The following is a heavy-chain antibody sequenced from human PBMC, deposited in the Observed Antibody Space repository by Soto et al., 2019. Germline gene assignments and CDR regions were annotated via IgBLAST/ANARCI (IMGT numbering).Heavy chain of an antibody. CDR3: ARDVAPHGYSSSWTFDP. CDR2: IYYSGST. V-gene: IGHV4-31*03. D-gene: IGHD6-13*01. Sequence: QVQLQESGPGLVKPSQTLSLTCTVSGGSISSGGYYWSWIRQHPGKGLEWIGYIYYSGSTYYNPSLMSRVIISVDTSKNQFSLRFSSVTAADTAVYYCARDVAPHGYSSSWTFDPWGQGTLVTVSS. J-gene: IGHJ5*02. CDR1: GGSISSGGYY.